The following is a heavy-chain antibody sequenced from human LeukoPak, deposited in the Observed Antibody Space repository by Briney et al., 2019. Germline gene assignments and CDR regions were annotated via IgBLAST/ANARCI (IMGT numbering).Heavy chain of an antibody. D-gene: IGHD6-19*01. Sequence: GRSLRLSCAASGFTFSSCAMHWVRQAPGKGLEWVAVISYDGSNKYYADSVKGRFTISRDNSKNTLYPQMNSLRAEDTAVYYCARDRGYSSGWYNWGQGTLVTVSS. CDR3: ARDRGYSSGWYN. V-gene: IGHV3-30*04. J-gene: IGHJ4*02. CDR2: ISYDGSNK. CDR1: GFTFSSCA.